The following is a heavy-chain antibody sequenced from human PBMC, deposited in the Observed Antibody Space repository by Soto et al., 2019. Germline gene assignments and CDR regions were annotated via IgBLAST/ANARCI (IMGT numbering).Heavy chain of an antibody. CDR2: INPNSGGT. J-gene: IGHJ4*02. CDR1: GYIFTDYY. Sequence: ASVKVSCKASGYIFTDYYMQWVRQAPGQELGWMGRINPNSGGTNYAQKFQGRVTVTRDTSISTAYTELSSLRSDDTATYYCARGGHIAVVTDSFDYWGQGTLVTVSS. CDR3: ARGGHIAVVTDSFDY. D-gene: IGHD2-21*02. V-gene: IGHV1-2*06.